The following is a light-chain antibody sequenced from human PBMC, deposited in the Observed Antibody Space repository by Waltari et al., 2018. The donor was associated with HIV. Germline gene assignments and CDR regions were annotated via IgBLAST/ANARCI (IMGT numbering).Light chain of an antibody. CDR3: MQALQTPIFT. CDR2: LGS. Sequence: DIVMTQSPLSLSVTPGEAVSISCRSNQSLLHSNGYNYLDWYLQRPGQSPQLLICLGSNRASGVPDRFRGSGSGTDFTLKISRVQAEDVGAYYCMQALQTPIFTFGPGTKVDIK. V-gene: IGKV2-28*01. CDR1: QSLLHSNGYNY. J-gene: IGKJ3*01.